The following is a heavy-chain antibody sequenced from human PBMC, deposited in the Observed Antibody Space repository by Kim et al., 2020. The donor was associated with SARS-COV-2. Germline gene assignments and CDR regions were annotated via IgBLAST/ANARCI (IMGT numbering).Heavy chain of an antibody. V-gene: IGHV3-23*01. J-gene: IGHJ4*02. CDR2: ISGGGGST. CDR1: GFTFSSYA. D-gene: IGHD3-22*01. CDR3: AKLPASSGSYSVDY. Sequence: GGSLRLSCAASGFTFSSYAMSWVRQAPGKGLEWVSGISGGGGSTYYADSVKGRFTISRDNSKNSLFLQMNSLRAEDTAVYYCAKLPASSGSYSVDYWGEGALGTVSS.